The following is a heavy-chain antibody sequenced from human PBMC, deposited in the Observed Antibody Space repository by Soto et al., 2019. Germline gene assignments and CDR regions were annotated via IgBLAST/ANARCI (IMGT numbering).Heavy chain of an antibody. CDR2: INLYDGNT. Sequence: QVLLLQSGAEVKKPGASVKVSCKASGYTFSSYGITWVRQAPGQGLEWMGWINLYDGNTNYEEKLQGRVTMTTDTSTSTAYMELRSLRHDDTAVYYCARDYGSSWFDYWGQGTRVIVSS. D-gene: IGHD6-13*01. V-gene: IGHV1-18*01. J-gene: IGHJ4*02. CDR1: GYTFSSYG. CDR3: ARDYGSSWFDY.